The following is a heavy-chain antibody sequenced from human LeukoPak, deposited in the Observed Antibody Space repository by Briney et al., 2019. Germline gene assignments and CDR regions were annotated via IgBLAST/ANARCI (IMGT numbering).Heavy chain of an antibody. Sequence: PSETLSLTCTVSGGSISSYYWSWIRQPPGKGLEWIGYIYYSGSTNYNPSLKSRVTISADTSKNQFSLILSSVTAADSGIYYCARSYTSGWVRGYYYMDVWGKGTTVTVSS. CDR2: IYYSGST. CDR3: ARSYTSGWVRGYYYMDV. V-gene: IGHV4-59*01. J-gene: IGHJ6*03. CDR1: GGSISSYY. D-gene: IGHD6-19*01.